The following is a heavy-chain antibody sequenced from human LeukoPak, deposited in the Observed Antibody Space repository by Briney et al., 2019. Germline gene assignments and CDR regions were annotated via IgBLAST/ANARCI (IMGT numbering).Heavy chain of an antibody. CDR2: IYTSGST. J-gene: IGHJ2*01. Sequence: SETLSLTCTVAGGSISSYYWSWIRQPAGKGLEWLGRIYTSGSTNYNPSLKSRVTMSVDTSKNQFSLKLSSVTGADTAVYYCARAHPSIAARPRWYFDLWGRGTLVTVSS. D-gene: IGHD6-6*01. V-gene: IGHV4-4*07. CDR1: GGSISSYY. CDR3: ARAHPSIAARPRWYFDL.